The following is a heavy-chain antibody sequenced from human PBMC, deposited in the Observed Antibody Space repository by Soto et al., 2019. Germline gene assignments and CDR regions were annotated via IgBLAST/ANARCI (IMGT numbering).Heavy chain of an antibody. CDR3: ARHISSGTYYADF. Sequence: SETLSLTCTVSGGSISSGDYYWSWIRQPPGKGLEWIGYIYYSGSTYYNPSLKSRVTISVDTSKNQFSLKLSSVTAADTAVYYCARHISSGTYYADFWGQGSLVTVS. CDR2: IYYSGST. J-gene: IGHJ4*02. CDR1: GGSISSGDYY. D-gene: IGHD3-10*01. V-gene: IGHV4-30-4*01.